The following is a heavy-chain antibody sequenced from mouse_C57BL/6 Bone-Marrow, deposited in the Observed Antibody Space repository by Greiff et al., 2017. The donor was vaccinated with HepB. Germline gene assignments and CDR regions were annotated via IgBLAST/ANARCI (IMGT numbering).Heavy chain of an antibody. CDR3: ARGDYAPALDG. J-gene: IGHJ2*01. D-gene: IGHD1-1*01. Sequence: QVHVKQSGAELSRPGASVKLSCKASGYTFTSYGISWVKQRTGQGLEWIGEIYPRSGNTYYNEKFKGKATLTADKSSSTAYMELRSLTSEDSAVYFCARGDYAPALDGWGQGTTLTVSS. CDR2: IYPRSGNT. V-gene: IGHV1-81*01. CDR1: GYTFTSYG.